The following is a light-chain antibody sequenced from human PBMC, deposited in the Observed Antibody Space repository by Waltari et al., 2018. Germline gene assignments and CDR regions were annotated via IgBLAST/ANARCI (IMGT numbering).Light chain of an antibody. CDR1: KLEDQY. J-gene: IGLJ3*02. CDR3: QAWDSGTAV. Sequence: SYDLTQTPSMSVSPGQTAIITCSGAKLEDQYVCWYQQKSGQSPALVIYQDGRRPSGIPQRFSGSNSGNTATLPISGPLIMDAAVYYCQAWDSGTAVFGGGTRLTVL. CDR2: QDG. V-gene: IGLV3-1*01.